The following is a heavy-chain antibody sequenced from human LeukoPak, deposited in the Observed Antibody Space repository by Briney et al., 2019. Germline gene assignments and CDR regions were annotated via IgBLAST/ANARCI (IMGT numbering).Heavy chain of an antibody. D-gene: IGHD5-18*01. V-gene: IGHV3-23*01. J-gene: IGHJ4*02. Sequence: GGSLRLSCAASGFTFSSYAMSWVRQAPGKGLEWVSAISGSGGSAYYADSVKGRFTISRDNSKNTLYLQMNSLRAEDTAVYYCAKLDGYSYVRRDYWGQGTLVTVSS. CDR2: ISGSGGSA. CDR3: AKLDGYSYVRRDY. CDR1: GFTFSSYA.